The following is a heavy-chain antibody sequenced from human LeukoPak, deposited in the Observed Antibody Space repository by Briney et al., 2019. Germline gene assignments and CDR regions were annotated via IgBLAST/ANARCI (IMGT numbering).Heavy chain of an antibody. CDR3: ARDAGGHDGYFDY. V-gene: IGHV3-21*01. CDR2: ISSSSSYI. D-gene: IGHD3-16*01. CDR1: GFTFSSYS. Sequence: PGGSLRLSCAASGFTFSSYSMNWVRQAPGKGLEWVSSISSSSSYIYYADSVKGRFTISRDNAKNSLYLQMNSLRAEDTAVYYCARDAGGHDGYFDYWGQGTLVTVSS. J-gene: IGHJ4*02.